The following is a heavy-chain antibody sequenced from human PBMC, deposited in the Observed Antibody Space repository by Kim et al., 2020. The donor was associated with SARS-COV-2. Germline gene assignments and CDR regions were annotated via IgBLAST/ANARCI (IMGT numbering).Heavy chain of an antibody. Sequence: SETLSLTCTVSGGSISSYYWSWIRQPPGKGLDWIGYIYYSGSTKYNPSLKSRVTISVDTSKNQFSLKLSSVTAADTAVYYCAREGIYYDSSNYGPSYWYFDLWGRGTLVTVSS. CDR2: IYYSGST. J-gene: IGHJ2*01. D-gene: IGHD3-22*01. CDR1: GGSISSYY. CDR3: AREGIYYDSSNYGPSYWYFDL. V-gene: IGHV4-59*13.